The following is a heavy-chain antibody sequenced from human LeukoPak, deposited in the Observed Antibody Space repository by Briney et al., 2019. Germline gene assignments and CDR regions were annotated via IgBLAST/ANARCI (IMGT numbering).Heavy chain of an antibody. Sequence: GGSLRLSCAASGFTFSSYGMHWVRRAPGKGLEWVAVIWYDGSNKYYADSVKGGFTISRDNSKNTLYLQMNSLRAEDTAVYYCARSMIVETSWFDPWGQGTLVTVSS. V-gene: IGHV3-33*01. CDR2: IWYDGSNK. J-gene: IGHJ5*02. CDR3: ARSMIVETSWFDP. CDR1: GFTFSSYG. D-gene: IGHD3-22*01.